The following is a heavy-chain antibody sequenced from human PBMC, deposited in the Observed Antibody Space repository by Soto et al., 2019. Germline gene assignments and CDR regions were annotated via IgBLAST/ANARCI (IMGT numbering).Heavy chain of an antibody. J-gene: IGHJ4*02. CDR1: GGSISSSSYY. CDR3: ARLSSVVASRPFDY. Sequence: TSETLSLTCTVSGGSISSSSYYWGWIRQPPGKGLEWIGSIYYSGSTYYNPSLKSRVTISVDTSKNQFSLKLSSVTAADTAVYYCARLSSVVASRPFDYWGQGTLVTVSS. D-gene: IGHD2-15*01. V-gene: IGHV4-39*01. CDR2: IYYSGST.